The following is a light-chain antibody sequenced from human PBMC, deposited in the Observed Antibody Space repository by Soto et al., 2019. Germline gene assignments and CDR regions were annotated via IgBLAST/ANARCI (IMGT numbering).Light chain of an antibody. Sequence: QSALTQPPSASGSPGQSVTISCTGTSSDVGDYNYVSWYQQHPGKAPKLMIYEVSKRPSGVPDRFSGSKSGNTASLTVSGLQAEGEADYYCSSYAGSNNWVFGGGTKVTVL. CDR2: EVS. CDR1: SSDVGDYNY. CDR3: SSYAGSNNWV. V-gene: IGLV2-8*01. J-gene: IGLJ3*02.